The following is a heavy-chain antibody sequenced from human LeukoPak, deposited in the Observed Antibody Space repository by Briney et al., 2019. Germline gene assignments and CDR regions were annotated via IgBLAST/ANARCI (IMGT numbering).Heavy chain of an antibody. Sequence: VASVKVSCKASGYTFTSYGISWVRQAPGQGLEWMGWINPNSGGTNYAQKFQGRVTMTRDTSISTAYMELSRLRSDDTAVYYCARAFMVRGFDYWGQGTLVTVSS. J-gene: IGHJ4*02. V-gene: IGHV1-2*02. D-gene: IGHD3-10*01. CDR2: INPNSGGT. CDR1: GYTFTSYG. CDR3: ARAFMVRGFDY.